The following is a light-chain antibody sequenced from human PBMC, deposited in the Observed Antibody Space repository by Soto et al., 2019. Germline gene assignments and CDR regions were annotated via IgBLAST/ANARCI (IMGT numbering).Light chain of an antibody. CDR3: QQYNNWPHS. V-gene: IGKV3-15*01. Sequence: EIVMTQSPATLSVSPGERAILSCRASQSVGRNFAWDQQRPGQAPRLLINGASTRVTGDPARFSGSGSGTEFTLTISILQSEDFAIYYCQQYNNWPHSFGQGTKLEIK. J-gene: IGKJ2*01. CDR1: QSVGRN. CDR2: GAS.